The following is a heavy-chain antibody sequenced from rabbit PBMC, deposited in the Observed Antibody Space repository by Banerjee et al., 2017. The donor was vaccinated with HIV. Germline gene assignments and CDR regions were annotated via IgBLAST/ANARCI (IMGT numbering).Heavy chain of an antibody. Sequence: QEQLEESGGGLVKPEGSLTLTCKASGFDLSSYYYMCWVRQAPGKGLEWIGYITYGGSTFYASWAKGRFTISRTSTTVDLKMTSLTAADTATYFCARRGSDWADDLWGPGTLVTVS. CDR1: GFDLSSYYY. V-gene: IGHV1S43*01. J-gene: IGHJ4*01. CDR3: ARRGSDWADDL. CDR2: ITYGGST. D-gene: IGHD4-1*01.